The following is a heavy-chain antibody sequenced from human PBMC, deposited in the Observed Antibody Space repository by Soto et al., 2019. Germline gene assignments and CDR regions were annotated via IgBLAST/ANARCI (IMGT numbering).Heavy chain of an antibody. V-gene: IGHV1-69*19. J-gene: IGHJ4*02. D-gene: IGHD3-10*01. CDR1: VGTFNTYA. Sequence: QVQLVQSGAEMKKPGSSVKVSCQSSVGTFNTYAMNWVRQAPGQGPEWMGDISPMFGAANYAPKFQGRVTMTADESTGTSYMQLSSLTSEDPALYFCAREVQVHTPAFVYWGQGTLVTVSS. CDR2: ISPMFGAA. CDR3: AREVQVHTPAFVY.